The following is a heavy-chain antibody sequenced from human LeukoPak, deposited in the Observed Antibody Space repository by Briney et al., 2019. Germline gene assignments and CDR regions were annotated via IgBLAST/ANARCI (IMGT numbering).Heavy chain of an antibody. Sequence: SGPTLVKPTQTLTLTCTFSGFSLSTSGVGVGWIRQPPGKALEWLALIYWNDDKRYSPSLKSRLTITKDTPKNQVVLTMTNMDPADTATYYCAHSRFIAVAPYFGYWGQGTLVTVSS. CDR2: IYWNDDK. D-gene: IGHD6-19*01. CDR1: GFSLSTSGVG. V-gene: IGHV2-5*01. CDR3: AHSRFIAVAPYFGY. J-gene: IGHJ4*02.